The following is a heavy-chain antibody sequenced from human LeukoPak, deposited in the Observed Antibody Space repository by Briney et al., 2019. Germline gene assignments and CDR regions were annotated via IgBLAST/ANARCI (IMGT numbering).Heavy chain of an antibody. CDR3: ALETGPSEYYFDY. J-gene: IGHJ4*02. V-gene: IGHV1-3*01. CDR1: GYTFTSYA. Sequence: ASVKVSCMASGYTFTSYAMHWVRQAPGQSLEWMGWINAGNGNTKYSQKFQGRVTITRDTSASTAYMELSSLRSEDTAVYYCALETGPSEYYFDYWGQGTLVTVSS. D-gene: IGHD1-14*01. CDR2: INAGNGNT.